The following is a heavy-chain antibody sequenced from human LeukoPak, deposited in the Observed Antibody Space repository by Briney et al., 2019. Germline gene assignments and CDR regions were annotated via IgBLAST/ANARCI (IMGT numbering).Heavy chain of an antibody. CDR3: ARDFGTTSTFDY. CDR1: GGTFSSYA. CDR2: IIPIFGTA. J-gene: IGHJ4*02. D-gene: IGHD2/OR15-2a*01. V-gene: IGHV1-69*13. Sequence: SVQVSCKASGGTFSSYAISWVRQAPGQGLEWMGGIIPIFGTANYAQKFQGRVTITADESTSTAYMELSSLRSEDTAVYYCARDFGTTSTFDYWGQGTLVTVSS.